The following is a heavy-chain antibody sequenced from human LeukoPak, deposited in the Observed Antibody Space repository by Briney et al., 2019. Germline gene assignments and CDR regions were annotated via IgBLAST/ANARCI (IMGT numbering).Heavy chain of an antibody. Sequence: ASVKVSCKASGYTFTGYYMHWVRQAPGQGLEWMGWINPNSGGTNYAQKFQGRATMTGDTSISTAYMELSRLRSDDTAVYYCARDLVLSYYDILTGQLDYWGQGTLVTVSS. V-gene: IGHV1-2*02. D-gene: IGHD3-9*01. J-gene: IGHJ4*02. CDR3: ARDLVLSYYDILTGQLDY. CDR2: INPNSGGT. CDR1: GYTFTGYY.